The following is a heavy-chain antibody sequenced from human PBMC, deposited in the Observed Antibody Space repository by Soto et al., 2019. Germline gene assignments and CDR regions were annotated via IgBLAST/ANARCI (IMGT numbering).Heavy chain of an antibody. J-gene: IGHJ4*02. V-gene: IGHV4-34*01. CDR2: INHSGST. Sequence: QVQLQQWGAGLLKPSETLSLTCAVYGGSFSGYYWSWIRQPPGKGLEWIGEINHSGSTNYNPSLKSRVTISVDTSKNQFSLKLSSVTAADTAVYYCARGIWLRSSFDSWGQGTLFTVSS. D-gene: IGHD5-12*01. CDR3: ARGIWLRSSFDS. CDR1: GGSFSGYY.